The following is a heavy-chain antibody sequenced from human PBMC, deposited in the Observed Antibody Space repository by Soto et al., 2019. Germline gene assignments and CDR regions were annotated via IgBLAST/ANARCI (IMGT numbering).Heavy chain of an antibody. V-gene: IGHV1-46*03. CDR2: INPSGGST. CDR3: ARDYDILTGHNWFDP. J-gene: IGHJ5*02. Sequence: ASVKVSCKASGYTFTSYYMHWVRQAPGQGLEWMGIINPSGGSTSYAQKFQGRVTMTRDTSTSTVYMELSSLRSGDTAVYYCARDYDILTGHNWFDPWGQGTLVTVSS. D-gene: IGHD3-9*01. CDR1: GYTFTSYY.